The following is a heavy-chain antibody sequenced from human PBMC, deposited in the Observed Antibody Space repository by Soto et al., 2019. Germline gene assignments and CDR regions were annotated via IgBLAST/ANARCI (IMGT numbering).Heavy chain of an antibody. Sequence: EVQLLESGGGVVQPGGSLRLSCVASGFTFSYYTMSWVRQAPGKGLEWVSGISNSGDTIYYADSVKGRFTISRDNFKNTLYLQMKSLRANDTAVYYCAEPVPAPTQYDYYDMAVWGQGNTVTVSS. CDR1: GFTFSYYT. V-gene: IGHV3-23*01. J-gene: IGHJ6*02. CDR2: ISNSGDTI. D-gene: IGHD2-2*01. CDR3: AEPVPAPTQYDYYDMAV.